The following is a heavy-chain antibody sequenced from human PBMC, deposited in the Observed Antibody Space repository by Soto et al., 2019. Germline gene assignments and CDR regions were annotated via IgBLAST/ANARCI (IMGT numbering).Heavy chain of an antibody. V-gene: IGHV4-31*03. CDR1: GGSISSVGYY. CDR3: AGVVGGYEAPKPCKLFDY. J-gene: IGHJ4*02. CDR2: IYYSGST. D-gene: IGHD5-12*01. Sequence: QVQLQESGPGLVKPSQTLSLTCTVSGGSISSVGYYWSWIRQHPGKGLEWIGYIYYSGSTYYHPSLKSRVTISVDTSKTQFSLKLSSVTAADTAVYYCAGVVGGYEAPKPCKLFDYWGQGTLVTVSS.